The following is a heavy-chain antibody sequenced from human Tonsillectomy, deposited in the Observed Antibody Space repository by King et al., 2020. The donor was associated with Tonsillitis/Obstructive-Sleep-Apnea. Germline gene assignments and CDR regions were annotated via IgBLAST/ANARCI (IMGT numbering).Heavy chain of an antibody. D-gene: IGHD4/OR15-4a*01. V-gene: IGHV1-46*01. Sequence: VQLVESGAEVKKPGASVKVSCKASGDTFTRNYIHWVRRAPGQGREWRGIINPSDSITTYAQKFQGRVTMTRDTSTSTVNMELRGLTSEETAVYYCVRDAKDGRHFYYCGPGSLVTVSS. J-gene: IGHJ4*02. CDR2: INPSDSIT. CDR3: VRDAKDGRHFYY. CDR1: GDTFTRNY.